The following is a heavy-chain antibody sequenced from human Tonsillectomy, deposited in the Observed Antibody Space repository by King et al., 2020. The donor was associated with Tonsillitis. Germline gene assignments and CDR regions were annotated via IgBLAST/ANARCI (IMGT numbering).Heavy chain of an antibody. CDR2: ISYDGSNK. Sequence: VQLVESGGGVVQPGRSLRLSCAASGFTFSSYGMHWVRQAPGKGLEWVAVISYDGSNKYYADSVKGRFTISRDNSKNTLYLQMNSLRAEDTAVYYCAKEPASSTIFGVVIDYWGQGTLVTVSS. CDR1: GFTFSSYG. D-gene: IGHD3-3*01. CDR3: AKEPASSTIFGVVIDY. V-gene: IGHV3-30*18. J-gene: IGHJ4*02.